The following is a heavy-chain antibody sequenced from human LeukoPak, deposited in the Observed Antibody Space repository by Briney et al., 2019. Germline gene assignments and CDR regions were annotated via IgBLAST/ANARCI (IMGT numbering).Heavy chain of an antibody. CDR1: GGSIGSYY. CDR2: IYYSGSS. CDR3: ARGYCSGGNCYHFDY. V-gene: IGHV4-59*01. J-gene: IGHJ4*02. Sequence: SETLSLTCTVSGGSIGSYYWSWIRQPPGKGLEWIGYIYYSGSSIYNPSLKSRVTISVDTSKNQFSLKLTSVTAADTAVYYCARGYCSGGNCYHFDYWGQGTLVTVSS. D-gene: IGHD2-15*01.